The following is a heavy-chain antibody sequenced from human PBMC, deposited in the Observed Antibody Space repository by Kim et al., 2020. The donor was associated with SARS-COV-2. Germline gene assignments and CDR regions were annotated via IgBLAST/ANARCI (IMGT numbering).Heavy chain of an antibody. J-gene: IGHJ1*01. Sequence: GGSLRLSCTTSGFNFEKYAMTWVRQAQGKGLEWVSTVSVGGERTYYADAVKGRFTSSRDNSANTVFLQMNSLRVEDTALYYCAKEMAYHFWSGQHEWWG. CDR2: VSVGGERT. CDR3: AKEMAYHFWSGQHEW. CDR1: GFNFEKYA. D-gene: IGHD3-3*02. V-gene: IGHV3-23*01.